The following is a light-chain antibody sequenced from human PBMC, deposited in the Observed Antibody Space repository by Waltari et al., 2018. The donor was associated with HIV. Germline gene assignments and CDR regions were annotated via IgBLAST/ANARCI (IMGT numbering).Light chain of an antibody. Sequence: SYELTQPPSLSVSPGHTASLPCPGDKLEDNYVCWYQQKPGQSPVLVIYQDIKRPSGIRERFSGSNAGDTATRTSGGTQAMDEADYDGQAWDSSSWVFGGGTKLTVL. CDR2: QDI. V-gene: IGLV3-1*01. CDR1: KLEDNY. J-gene: IGLJ3*02. CDR3: QAWDSSSWV.